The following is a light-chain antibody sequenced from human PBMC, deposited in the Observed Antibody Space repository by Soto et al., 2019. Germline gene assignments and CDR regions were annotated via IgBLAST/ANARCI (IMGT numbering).Light chain of an antibody. J-gene: IGKJ4*01. Sequence: AIQLTQSPPSLSASVGARVTITCRASQGINTGIAWYQQKPGKSPKLLIYETSNLASGVSLRFSGTGYGTQFSLTIGGLQPEDFATYHCQQFSAYPLTFGGGTKVDIK. CDR1: QGINTG. V-gene: IGKV1-13*02. CDR2: ETS. CDR3: QQFSAYPLT.